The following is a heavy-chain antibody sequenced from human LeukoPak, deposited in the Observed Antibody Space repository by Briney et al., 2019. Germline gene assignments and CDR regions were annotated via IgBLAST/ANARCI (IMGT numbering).Heavy chain of an antibody. J-gene: IGHJ4*02. CDR1: GYTFIGYY. CDR3: ARDSCSSTSCHSIDDY. V-gene: IGHV1-2*02. D-gene: IGHD2-2*01. Sequence: ASVKVSCKASGYTFIGYYMHGVRRPPGQGGEWMGWVNPNSGGTNYAQKFRGRVTMTRDTSISTAYMELSRLRSDDTAVYYCARDSCSSTSCHSIDDYWGQGTLVTVS. CDR2: VNPNSGGT.